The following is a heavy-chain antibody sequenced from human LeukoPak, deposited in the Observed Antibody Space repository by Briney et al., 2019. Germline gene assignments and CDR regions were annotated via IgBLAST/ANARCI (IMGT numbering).Heavy chain of an antibody. J-gene: IGHJ4*02. CDR3: AREGRAAAGPFDY. CDR2: IYSGGTT. Sequence: PGGSLRLSCAVSGFTVSTSYMSWVRQAPGKGLEWVSVIYSGGTTYYADSVKGRFTISRDTSKNTIYLQMNSLRAEDTAVYYCAREGRAAAGPFDYWGQGTLVTVSS. D-gene: IGHD6-13*01. CDR1: GFTVSTSY. V-gene: IGHV3-66*01.